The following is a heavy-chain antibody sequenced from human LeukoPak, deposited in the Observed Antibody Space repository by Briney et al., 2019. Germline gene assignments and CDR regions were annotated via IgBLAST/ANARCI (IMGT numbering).Heavy chain of an antibody. CDR3: ASVTYPHYYDSSGYSGGHFDY. CDR1: GYTFANCG. Sequence: ASVKVSCKASGYTFANCGISWVRQAPGQGLEWMGWISAYNGNTNYAQKLQGRVTMTTDTSTSTAYMELRSLRSDDTAVYYCASVTYPHYYDSSGYSGGHFDYWGQGTLVTVSS. D-gene: IGHD3-22*01. CDR2: ISAYNGNT. V-gene: IGHV1-18*01. J-gene: IGHJ4*02.